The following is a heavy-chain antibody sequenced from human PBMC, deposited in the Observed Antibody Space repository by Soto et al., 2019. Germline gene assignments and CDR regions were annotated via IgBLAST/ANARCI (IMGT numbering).Heavy chain of an antibody. J-gene: IGHJ6*02. CDR3: AGWNYESGLDV. D-gene: IGHD1-7*01. CDR1: GFSLNTNGMG. CDR2: IYWDEDK. V-gene: IGHV2-5*02. Sequence: QITLKESGPTLVRPTQTLTLTCSFSGFSLNTNGMGVGWIRQPPGKALEWLAFIYWDEDKRYSPSLKTRLTVTTDTTKNDEVLTLTNLDPLDTWTYYCAGWNYESGLDVWGQGTTVTVSS.